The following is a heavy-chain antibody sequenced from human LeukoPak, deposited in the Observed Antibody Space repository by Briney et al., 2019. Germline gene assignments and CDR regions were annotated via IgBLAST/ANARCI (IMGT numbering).Heavy chain of an antibody. Sequence: PSETLSLTCTVSGGSISSYYWSWIRQPPGKGLEWIGYIYYSGSTNYNPSLKSRVTISVDTSKNQFSLKLSSVTAADTAVYYCARLFSIAAAKVDYWGQGTLVTVSS. J-gene: IGHJ4*02. D-gene: IGHD6-25*01. V-gene: IGHV4-59*08. CDR2: IYYSGST. CDR1: GGSISSYY. CDR3: ARLFSIAAAKVDY.